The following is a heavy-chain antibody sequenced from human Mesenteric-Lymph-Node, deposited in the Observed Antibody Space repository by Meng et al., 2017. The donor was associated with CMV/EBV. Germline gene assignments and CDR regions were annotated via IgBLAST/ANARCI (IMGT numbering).Heavy chain of an antibody. Sequence: QVQLHLGGAGLLKSSETLSVTCAGYGWSFSGYYWNWIRQSPEKGLEWIGEINHSGSTTYNPSFTSRIIISVDTSTNQISLNMSSVTAADTAVYYCARGSSYDILTGYFDYWGQGALVTVSS. V-gene: IGHV4-34*01. CDR2: INHSGST. D-gene: IGHD3-9*01. J-gene: IGHJ4*02. CDR1: GWSFSGYY. CDR3: ARGSSYDILTGYFDY.